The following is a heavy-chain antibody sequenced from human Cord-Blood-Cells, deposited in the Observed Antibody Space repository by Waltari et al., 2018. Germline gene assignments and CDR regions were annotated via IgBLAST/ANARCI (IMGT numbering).Heavy chain of an antibody. Sequence: QVQLVQSGAEVKKPGASVKVSCKASGYTFTGYYMHWVGQAHGQGLEWMGWNNPNSSGTNYAQKFQGWVTMTRDTSISTAYMELSRLRSDDTAVYYCARTPMVRGVMGSAFDIWGQGTMVTVSS. CDR1: GYTFTGYY. V-gene: IGHV1-2*04. D-gene: IGHD3-10*01. CDR2: NNPNSSGT. CDR3: ARTPMVRGVMGSAFDI. J-gene: IGHJ3*02.